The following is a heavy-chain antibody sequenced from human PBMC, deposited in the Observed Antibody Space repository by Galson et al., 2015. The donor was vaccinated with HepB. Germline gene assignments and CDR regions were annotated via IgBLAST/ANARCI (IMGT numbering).Heavy chain of an antibody. CDR1: GFSFSTYA. J-gene: IGHJ4*02. CDR3: AKDPPINSWSFYFDY. CDR2: ISGSGGNS. D-gene: IGHD6-13*01. Sequence: SLRLSCAASGFSFSTYAMSWVRQVPGKGLEWVSSISGSGGNSYYTDSVKGRFTISRDNSKNTLFLQMNSLRADDTAVYYCAKDPPINSWSFYFDYWGQGTPVTVSS. V-gene: IGHV3-23*01.